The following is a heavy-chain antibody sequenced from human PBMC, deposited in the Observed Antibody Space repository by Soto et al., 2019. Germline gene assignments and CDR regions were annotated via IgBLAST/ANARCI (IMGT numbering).Heavy chain of an antibody. CDR3: AGGSGWLVTD. D-gene: IGHD6-19*01. J-gene: IGHJ4*02. CDR1: GFSFGSFW. V-gene: IGHV3-7*04. Sequence: EVQLVESGGGLVQPGRSLTLSCVGSGFSFGSFWMNWVRQAPGKGLEWVAIIKQDGSQKLYLDSVKGRFTISRDNAEKSLYLQINSLRAEDTAVYYCAGGSGWLVTDWGQGTRVTVSS. CDR2: IKQDGSQK.